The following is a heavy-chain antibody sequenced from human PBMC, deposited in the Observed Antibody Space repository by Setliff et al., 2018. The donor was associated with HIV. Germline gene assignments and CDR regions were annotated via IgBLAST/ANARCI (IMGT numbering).Heavy chain of an antibody. J-gene: IGHJ6*03. V-gene: IGHV4-39*01. Sequence: SQTLSLTCTVSGGSISSSSYYWGWIRQPPGKGLEWIGNIYYNGSTYSTPSLKSRVTISVDTSKNQFSLKLSSVTAADTAMYYCARRGGLVRGVITYYYMDVWGIGTTVTVSS. CDR2: IYYNGST. CDR3: ARRGGLVRGVITYYYMDV. D-gene: IGHD3-10*01. CDR1: GGSISSSSYY.